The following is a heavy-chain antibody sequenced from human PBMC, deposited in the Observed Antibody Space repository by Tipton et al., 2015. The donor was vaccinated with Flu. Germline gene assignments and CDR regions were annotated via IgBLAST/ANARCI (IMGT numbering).Heavy chain of an antibody. CDR3: ARDSPKLRYFDWSITGEGAFDI. CDR2: ISGSGGST. CDR1: GFTFSSYA. D-gene: IGHD3-9*01. J-gene: IGHJ3*02. V-gene: IGHV3-23*01. Sequence: SLRLSCAASGFTFSSYAMSWVRQAPGKGLEWVSAISGSGGSTYYADSVKGRFTISRDNSKNTLYLQMNSLRAEDTAVYYCARDSPKLRYFDWSITGEGAFDIWGQGTMVTVSS.